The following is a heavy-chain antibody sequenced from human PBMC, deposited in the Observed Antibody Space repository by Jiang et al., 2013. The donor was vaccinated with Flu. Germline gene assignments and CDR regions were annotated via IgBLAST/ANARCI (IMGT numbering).Heavy chain of an antibody. CDR2: IHPSGST. CDR3: ARVSDTVTSRYYYGLDV. Sequence: PGLVKPSETLSLTCLVSGGSIRNYYWSWIRQSPGKALDWIGYIHPSGSTSYNPSLRSRVTFSLDTSKSQFSLRLTSVTAADTAVYYCARVSDTVTSRYYYGLDVWGQGTTVTVSS. CDR1: GGSIRNYY. D-gene: IGHD4-17*01. V-gene: IGHV4-59*01. J-gene: IGHJ6*02.